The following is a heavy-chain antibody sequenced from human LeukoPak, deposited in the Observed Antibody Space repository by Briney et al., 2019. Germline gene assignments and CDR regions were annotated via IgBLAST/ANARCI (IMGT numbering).Heavy chain of an antibody. CDR2: IIPILGIA. V-gene: IGHV1-69*04. D-gene: IGHD3-22*01. CDR1: GGTFSSYA. Sequence: GSSVKVSCKASGGTFSSYAISWARQAPGQGLEWMGRIIPILGIANYAQKFQGRVTITADKSTSTAYMELSSLRSEDTAVYYCASGAGYDSSGYPFDYWGQGTLVTVSS. CDR3: ASGAGYDSSGYPFDY. J-gene: IGHJ4*02.